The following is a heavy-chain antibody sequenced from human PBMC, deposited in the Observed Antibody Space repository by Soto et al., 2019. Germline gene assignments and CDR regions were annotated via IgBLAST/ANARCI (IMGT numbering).Heavy chain of an antibody. J-gene: IGHJ6*02. CDR2: ISGSGGST. V-gene: IGHV3-23*01. CDR1: GFTFSSYA. Sequence: PVGSLRLSCAASGFTFSSYAMSWVRQAPGKGLEWVSAISGSGGSTYYADSVKGRFTISRDNSKNTLYLQMNSLRAEDTAVYYCAKEIWLPPVTMVRGQYYYGMDVWGQGTTVTVSS. D-gene: IGHD3-10*01. CDR3: AKEIWLPPVTMVRGQYYYGMDV.